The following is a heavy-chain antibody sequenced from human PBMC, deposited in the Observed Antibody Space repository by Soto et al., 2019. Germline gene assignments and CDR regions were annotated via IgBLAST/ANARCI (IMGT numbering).Heavy chain of an antibody. CDR2: ISWNSDTK. CDR3: AKDIYDGSGINDAFDI. J-gene: IGHJ3*02. V-gene: IGHV3-9*01. D-gene: IGHD3-10*01. CDR1: GFKFDDYA. Sequence: EGQLVESGGGFEQPGRSLRLSCAASGFKFDDYAIHWVRQSLGKGLEWVSGISWNSDTKGYADSVKGRFTISRDNAKSSVYLQMDSLTVEDTALYYCAKDIYDGSGINDAFDIWGQGTMVTVSS.